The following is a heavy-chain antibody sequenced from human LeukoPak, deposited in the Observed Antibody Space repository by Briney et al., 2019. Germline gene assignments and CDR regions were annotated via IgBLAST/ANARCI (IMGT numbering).Heavy chain of an antibody. CDR2: LYYSGNT. D-gene: IGHD3-22*01. CDR3: ARSYDRSGYYFRMVEY. J-gene: IGHJ4*02. CDR1: GGSISSYY. V-gene: IGHV4-59*01. Sequence: SETLSLTCTVSGGSISSYYWSWIRQPPGKGLEWIGYLYYSGNTNYNPSLKSRVTISVDTSKSQFSLKLSSVTAADTAVYYCARSYDRSGYYFRMVEYWGQGTLVTVSS.